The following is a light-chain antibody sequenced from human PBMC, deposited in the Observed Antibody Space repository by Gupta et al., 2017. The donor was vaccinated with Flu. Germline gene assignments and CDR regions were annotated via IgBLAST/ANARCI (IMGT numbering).Light chain of an antibody. CDR1: NSNIGTND. CDR2: YNN. Sequence: QSVLTQPPSASGTPGQRVTISCSGTNSNIGTNDVNWYQQLPGTAPKLLIYYNNLRPSGVPARFSGSKSGTSASLAISGLQSEDEADYYCAAWDDSLTGDVFGTGTKVTV. V-gene: IGLV1-44*01. CDR3: AAWDDSLTGDV. J-gene: IGLJ1*01.